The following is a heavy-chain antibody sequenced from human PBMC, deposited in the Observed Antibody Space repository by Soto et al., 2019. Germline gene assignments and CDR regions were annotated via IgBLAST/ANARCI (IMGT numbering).Heavy chain of an antibody. CDR2: IIPILGIA. J-gene: IGHJ5*02. CDR3: ASTGYCGGACA. Sequence: SVKVSCKASGGALSSYTISWVRQAPGQGLEWMGRIIPILGIANYAQKFQGRVTITADKSTSTAYMELSSLRSEDTAVYYCASTGYCGGACAWGQGTLVTVSS. V-gene: IGHV1-69*02. D-gene: IGHD2-21*02. CDR1: GGALSSYT.